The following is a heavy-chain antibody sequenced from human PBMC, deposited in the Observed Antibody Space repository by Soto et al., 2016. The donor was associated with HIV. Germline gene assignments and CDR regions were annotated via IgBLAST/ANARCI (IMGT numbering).Heavy chain of an antibody. V-gene: IGHV1-8*03. D-gene: IGHD5-12*01. CDR3: ARGGSTLPRSARGYSGYDLDY. Sequence: QVQLVQSGAEVKKPGASVKVSCKASGYTFTSYDINWVRQAIGQGLEWMGWMNPHSGNTGYSEKFQGRVTITRNTSISTAYMELSSLRSEDTAVYHCARGGSTLPRSARGYSGYDLDYWGQGTLVTVSS. CDR1: GYTFTSYD. CDR2: MNPHSGNT. J-gene: IGHJ4*02.